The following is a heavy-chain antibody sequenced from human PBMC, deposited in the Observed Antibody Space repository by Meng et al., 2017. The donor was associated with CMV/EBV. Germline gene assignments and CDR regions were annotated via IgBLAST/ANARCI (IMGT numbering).Heavy chain of an antibody. Sequence: GGSLRLSCAASGFTFSIYSTNWVRQAPGKGLEWVSSISSSSSYIYYADSVKGRFNISRDNAKNSLYLQMNSLRAEDTAVYYCAREIGTYYDFWSCYYSHYYGMDVWGQGTTVTVSS. CDR3: AREIGTYYDFWSCYYSHYYGMDV. D-gene: IGHD3-3*01. J-gene: IGHJ6*02. CDR1: GFTFSIYS. CDR2: ISSSSSYI. V-gene: IGHV3-21*01.